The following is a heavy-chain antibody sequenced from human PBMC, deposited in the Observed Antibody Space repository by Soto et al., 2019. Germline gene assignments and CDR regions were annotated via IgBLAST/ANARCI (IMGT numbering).Heavy chain of an antibody. D-gene: IGHD2-15*01. Sequence: ASLKVCCKASGDTFTSYGISWVRQAPGQGLEWMGWISANSGSTNYAQKLQGRVTMTTDTSISTAYMELSRLRSDDTAVYYCARVGYCSGGSCYPYLGAFDIWGQGTMVTVSS. J-gene: IGHJ3*02. CDR3: ARVGYCSGGSCYPYLGAFDI. V-gene: IGHV1-18*01. CDR1: GDTFTSYG. CDR2: ISANSGST.